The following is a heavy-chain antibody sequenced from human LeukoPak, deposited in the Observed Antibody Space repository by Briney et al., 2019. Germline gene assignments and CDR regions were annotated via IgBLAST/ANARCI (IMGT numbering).Heavy chain of an antibody. J-gene: IGHJ5*02. CDR1: GYTFTGYY. CDR2: INPNSGGT. CDR3: ARGTRITMVRGVISLPFDP. D-gene: IGHD3-10*01. Sequence: ASVKVSCKASGYTFTGYYMHWVRQAPGQGLEWMGWINPNSGGTNYAQKFQGRVTMTRDTSISTAYMELSRLRSDDTAVYYCARGTRITMVRGVISLPFDPWGQGTLVTVSS. V-gene: IGHV1-2*02.